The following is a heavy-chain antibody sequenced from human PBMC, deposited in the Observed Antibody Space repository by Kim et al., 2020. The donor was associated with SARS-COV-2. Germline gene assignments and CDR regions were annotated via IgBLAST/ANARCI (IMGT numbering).Heavy chain of an antibody. D-gene: IGHD2-15*01. Sequence: SETLSLTCAVSGGSISSSNWWSWVRQPPGKGLEWIGEIYHSGSTNYNPSLKSRVTISVDKSKNQFSLKLSSVTAADTAVYYCARRGPRYCSGGSCHVHGAFDIWGQGTMVTVSS. CDR2: IYHSGST. CDR3: ARRGPRYCSGGSCHVHGAFDI. CDR1: GGSISSSNW. V-gene: IGHV4-4*02. J-gene: IGHJ3*02.